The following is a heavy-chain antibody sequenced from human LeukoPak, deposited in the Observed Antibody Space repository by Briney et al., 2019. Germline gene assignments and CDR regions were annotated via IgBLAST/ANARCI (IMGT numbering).Heavy chain of an antibody. Sequence: KPSETLSLTCTVSGGSISSSSYYWGWIRQPPGKGLEWIGSIYYSGNTYYNPSLKSRVTISVDTSKNQFSLKLSSVTAADTAVYYCARRIPRYDYGDYTGDAFDIWGQGTMVTVSS. D-gene: IGHD4-17*01. J-gene: IGHJ3*02. CDR3: ARRIPRYDYGDYTGDAFDI. V-gene: IGHV4-39*07. CDR2: IYYSGNT. CDR1: GGSISSSSYY.